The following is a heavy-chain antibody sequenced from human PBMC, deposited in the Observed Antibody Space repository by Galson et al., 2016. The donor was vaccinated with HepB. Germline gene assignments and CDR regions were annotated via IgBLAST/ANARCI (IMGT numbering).Heavy chain of an antibody. J-gene: IGHJ5*02. CDR3: TILRVAPPAFS. D-gene: IGHD1-14*01. Sequence: SLRLSCAASEIPVSSTYLSWVRQAPGKGLEWVSFVYTGGNTYYADSVKGRFTFSRDNSKNTLYLQMNSLMAEDTAVYYWTILRVAPPAFSWGQGTQVIVSS. CDR2: VYTGGNT. CDR1: EIPVSSTY. V-gene: IGHV3-53*01.